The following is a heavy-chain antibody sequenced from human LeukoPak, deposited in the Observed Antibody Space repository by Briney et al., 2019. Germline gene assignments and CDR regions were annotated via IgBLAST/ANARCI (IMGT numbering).Heavy chain of an antibody. Sequence: GRSLRLSCAASGFTFSSYAMHWVRQAPGKGLEWVAVISYDGSNKYYADSVKGRFTISRDNSKNTLYLQMNSLRAEDTAVYYCAKTKWGGSGSYPNYFDYWGQGTLVTVSS. CDR1: GFTFSSYA. CDR3: AKTKWGGSGSYPNYFDY. J-gene: IGHJ4*02. D-gene: IGHD3-10*01. CDR2: ISYDGSNK. V-gene: IGHV3-30*04.